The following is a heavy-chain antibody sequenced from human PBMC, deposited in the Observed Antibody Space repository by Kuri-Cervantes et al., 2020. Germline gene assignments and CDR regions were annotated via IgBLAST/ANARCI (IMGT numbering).Heavy chain of an antibody. V-gene: IGHV4-59*01. CDR3: ARGPVVYEFDP. CDR2: ISYSGST. Sequence: GSLRLSCTVSGSSFSSYYWSWIRQPPGKGLEWIGYISYSGSTNYNPSLKSRVTISVDTSKNQFSLELSSVTAADTAVYYCARGPVVYEFDPWGQGTLVTVSS. D-gene: IGHD2-8*01. CDR1: GSSFSSYY. J-gene: IGHJ5*02.